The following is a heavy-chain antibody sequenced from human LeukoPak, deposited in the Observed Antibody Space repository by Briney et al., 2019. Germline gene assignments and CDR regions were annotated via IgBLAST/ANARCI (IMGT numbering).Heavy chain of an antibody. Sequence: GGSLRLSCAASGFTFSSYWMSWVRQAPGKGLEWVANIKQDGSVKYYVDSVKGRFAISRDNAKNSLYLQMNSLRAEDTAVYYCARNYYDSRGYYSLCAFDIWGQGTMVTVSS. CDR3: ARNYYDSRGYYSLCAFDI. CDR1: GFTFSSYW. V-gene: IGHV3-7*01. CDR2: IKQDGSVK. D-gene: IGHD3-22*01. J-gene: IGHJ3*02.